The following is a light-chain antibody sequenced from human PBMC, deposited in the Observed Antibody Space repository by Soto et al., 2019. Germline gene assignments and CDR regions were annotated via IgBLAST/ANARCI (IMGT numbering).Light chain of an antibody. J-gene: IGKJ4*01. CDR3: QQHGTSPI. CDR2: GAS. Sequence: EVVLTQSPGTLSLSPGERATLSCRASQAVSSILLAWYQQKPGQAPRLLIYGASSRATGIPDRFRGSGSGTDFTLTVSRLEPEDFAVYYCQQHGTSPIFGGGSKVEIK. V-gene: IGKV3-20*01. CDR1: QAVSSIL.